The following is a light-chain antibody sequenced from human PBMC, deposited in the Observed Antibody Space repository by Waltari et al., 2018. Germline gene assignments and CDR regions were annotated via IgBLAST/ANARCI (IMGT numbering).Light chain of an antibody. CDR1: SSDVGIFHR. Sequence: QSALTHPASVSGSPGQSITISCTGPSSDVGIFHRVSWYQKNPGKAPQLIIYEINLRPSGISNSFSGSNSGNTASLTISGLQAEDEADYYCCSYVTGGTLVFGRGTRLTVL. CDR3: CSYVTGGTLV. CDR2: EIN. J-gene: IGLJ2*01. V-gene: IGLV2-23*02.